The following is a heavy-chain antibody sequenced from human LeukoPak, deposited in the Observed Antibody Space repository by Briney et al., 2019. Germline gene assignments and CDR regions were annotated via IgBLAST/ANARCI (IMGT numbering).Heavy chain of an antibody. V-gene: IGHV1-18*01. CDR1: GYTFTSYG. CDR2: ISAYNGNT. CDR3: ARDRTYSSSYVRFDP. Sequence: GASVKVSCKASGYTFTSYGISWVRQAPGQGLEWMGWISAYNGNTNYAQKLQGRVTMTTDTSTSTAYMELRSLRSDDTAVYYCARDRTYSSSYVRFDPWGQGTLVTVSS. D-gene: IGHD6-13*01. J-gene: IGHJ5*02.